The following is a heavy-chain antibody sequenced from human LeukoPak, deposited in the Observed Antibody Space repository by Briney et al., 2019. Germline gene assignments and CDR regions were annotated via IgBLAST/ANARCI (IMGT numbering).Heavy chain of an antibody. Sequence: PGGSLRLSCAASGFTFSSYWMSWVRQTPGKGLEWVANIKQDGSEKNYVDSVKGRFNVSRDNARNSVYLQMNSLRAEDTAVYFCVRDKMDRAVTGSLFDYWGQGTLVTVSS. V-gene: IGHV3-7*01. CDR1: GFTFSSYW. CDR3: VRDKMDRAVTGSLFDY. D-gene: IGHD3-10*01. J-gene: IGHJ4*02. CDR2: IKQDGSEK.